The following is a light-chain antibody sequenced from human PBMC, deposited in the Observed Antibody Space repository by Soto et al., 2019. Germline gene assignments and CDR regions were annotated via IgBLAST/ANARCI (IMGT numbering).Light chain of an antibody. J-gene: IGKJ5*01. CDR1: EGINSY. V-gene: IGKV1-9*01. Sequence: DVQLTQSPSFLSASVGDRVTITCRASEGINSYLAWYQQKPMKAPKLLISTASTLQSGVPSRFSGSGAGTAFTLTISSLQPEDLGTYYRQQLNTYPITFGQGTRLEIK. CDR3: QQLNTYPIT. CDR2: TAS.